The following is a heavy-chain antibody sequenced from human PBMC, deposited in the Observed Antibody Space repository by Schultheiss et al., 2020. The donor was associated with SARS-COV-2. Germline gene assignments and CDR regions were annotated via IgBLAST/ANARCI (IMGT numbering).Heavy chain of an antibody. CDR1: GGSFSGYY. Sequence: SETLSLTCAVYGGSFSGYYWSWIRQPPGKGLEWIGEINHSGSTNYNPSLKSRVTISVDTSKNQFSLKLSSVTAADTAVYYCARTRIQTNYYYYYMDVWGKGTTVTVSS. CDR3: ARTRIQTNYYYYYMDV. V-gene: IGHV4-34*01. J-gene: IGHJ6*03. CDR2: INHSGST.